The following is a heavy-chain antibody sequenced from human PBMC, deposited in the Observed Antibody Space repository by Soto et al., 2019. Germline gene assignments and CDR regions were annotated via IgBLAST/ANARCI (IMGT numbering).Heavy chain of an antibody. CDR1: GGTFSTSS. CDR3: ARDVVRSTAGDS. CDR2: IIPIFTRT. J-gene: IGHJ4*02. Sequence: PGSSVKVSCKASGGTFSTSSFVWVRQGPGQGLEWMGGIIPIFTRTNFAQKFQGRVTFSADESTRTTYMELRSLTSEDTAIYYCARDVVRSTAGDSWGQGTLVTVSS. V-gene: IGHV1-69*01. D-gene: IGHD2-15*01.